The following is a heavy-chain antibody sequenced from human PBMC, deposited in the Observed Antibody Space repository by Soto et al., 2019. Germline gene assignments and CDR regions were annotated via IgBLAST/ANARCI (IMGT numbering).Heavy chain of an antibody. CDR1: GFTFSSYG. D-gene: IGHD1-7*01. CDR3: AKERGRNFDASDI. Sequence: RRLSCAASGFTFSSYGMHWVRQAPGKGLEWVAVISYDGSNKYYADSVKGRFTISRDNSKNTLYLQMNSLRAEDTAVYYCAKERGRNFDASDIWGQGTMVTV. V-gene: IGHV3-30*18. CDR2: ISYDGSNK. J-gene: IGHJ3*02.